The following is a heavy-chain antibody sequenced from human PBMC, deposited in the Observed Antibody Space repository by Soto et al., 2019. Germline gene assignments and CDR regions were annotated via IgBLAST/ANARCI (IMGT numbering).Heavy chain of an antibody. CDR1: GFTFSSYG. D-gene: IGHD2-15*01. Sequence: QVQLVESGGGVVQPGRSLRLSCAASGFTFSSYGMHWVRQAPGKGLEWVAVISYDGSNKYYADSVKGRFTISRDNSKNTLYLQMNSLRAEDTAVYYCAKDARTATHYYYYMDVWGKGTTVTVSS. J-gene: IGHJ6*03. CDR3: AKDARTATHYYYYMDV. CDR2: ISYDGSNK. V-gene: IGHV3-30*18.